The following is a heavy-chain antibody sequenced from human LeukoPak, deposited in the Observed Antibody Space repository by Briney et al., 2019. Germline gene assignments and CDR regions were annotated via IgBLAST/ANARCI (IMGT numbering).Heavy chain of an antibody. CDR2: ISAYNGNT. CDR1: GYSFPAYG. D-gene: IGHD3-22*01. CDR3: AREGYYDSGGYPDY. Sequence: ASVTVSFKASGYSFPAYGVSWVRQAPGQGLEWMGWISAYNGNTNYAQKLQGRVTMTTDTSTGTAYMELRSLRSDDTAVYYCAREGYYDSGGYPDYWGQGTLVTVSS. J-gene: IGHJ4*02. V-gene: IGHV1-18*01.